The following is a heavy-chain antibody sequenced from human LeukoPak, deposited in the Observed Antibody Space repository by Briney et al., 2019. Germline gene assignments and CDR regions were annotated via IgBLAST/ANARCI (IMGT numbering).Heavy chain of an antibody. J-gene: IGHJ3*02. V-gene: IGHV3-33*01. D-gene: IGHD6-6*01. CDR1: GFTFSNYG. Sequence: PGGSLRLSCAASGFTFSNYGMHWVRQAPGKGLEWVAVIWYDGSNNYYADSVKGRFTISRDNSKNTLYLRMNTLRAEDTAVYYCARGHEDYSSSGAFDIWGQGTMVTVSS. CDR2: IWYDGSNN. CDR3: ARGHEDYSSSGAFDI.